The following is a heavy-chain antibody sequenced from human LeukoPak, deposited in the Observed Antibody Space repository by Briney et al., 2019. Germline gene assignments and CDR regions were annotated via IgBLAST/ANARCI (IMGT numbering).Heavy chain of an antibody. CDR3: ARHGSSGWYKFGY. CDR2: IYYSGST. D-gene: IGHD6-19*01. V-gene: IGHV4-39*01. J-gene: IGHJ4*02. CDR1: GGSISSSSYY. Sequence: SETLSLTCTVSGGSISSSSYYWGWIRQPPGKGLEWIGSIYYSGSTYYNPSLKSRVTMSVDTSKNQFSLKLSSVTAADTAVYYCARHGSSGWYKFGYWGQGTLVTVSS.